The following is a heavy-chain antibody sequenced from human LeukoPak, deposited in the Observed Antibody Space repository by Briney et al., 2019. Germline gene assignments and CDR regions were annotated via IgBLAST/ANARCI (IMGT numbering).Heavy chain of an antibody. J-gene: IGHJ4*02. Sequence: AGGSLRLSCEASGFTFSKSWMNWVRQSPGKGLEWVANISPDGNGKRSVDSVKGRFTASRDNAKASLFLQMNNLRAEDTALYYCAAWYAETTQEHNSWGQGTLVTVSS. CDR3: AAWYAETTQEHNS. V-gene: IGHV3-7*01. D-gene: IGHD1-7*01. CDR2: ISPDGNGK. CDR1: GFTFSKSW.